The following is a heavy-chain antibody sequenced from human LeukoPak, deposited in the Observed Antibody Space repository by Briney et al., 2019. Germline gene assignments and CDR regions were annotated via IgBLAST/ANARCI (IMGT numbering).Heavy chain of an antibody. CDR1: AGSISSRDFF. V-gene: IGHV4-31*02. J-gene: IGHJ5*02. Sequence: SETLSLTCTVSAGSISSRDFFWSWVRQHPGKGLEWIGYIFYSGSTYYNPSLEGRVTMSVDTSKNRFSLTLTSVTAADTAVYYCTILTGLMRVTFDTWGQGTLVTVSS. D-gene: IGHD2-8*02. CDR2: IFYSGST. CDR3: TILTGLMRVTFDT.